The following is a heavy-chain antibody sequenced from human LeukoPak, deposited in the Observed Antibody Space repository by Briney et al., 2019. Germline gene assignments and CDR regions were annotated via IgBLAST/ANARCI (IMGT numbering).Heavy chain of an antibody. Sequence: GGSLRLSCAASGFTFSSYSMNWVRQAPGKGLEWVSYISSSSSTIYYADSVKGRFTISRDNAKNSLYLQMNSPRAEDTAVYYCARDQDYHPGYSSGWYYWGQGTLVTVSS. J-gene: IGHJ4*02. CDR2: ISSSSSTI. CDR3: ARDQDYHPGYSSGWYY. D-gene: IGHD6-19*01. V-gene: IGHV3-48*01. CDR1: GFTFSSYS.